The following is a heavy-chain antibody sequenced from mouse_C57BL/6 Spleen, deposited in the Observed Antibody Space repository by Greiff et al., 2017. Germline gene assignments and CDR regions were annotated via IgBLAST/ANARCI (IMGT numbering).Heavy chain of an antibody. CDR2: IYPGDGGT. V-gene: IGHV1-82*01. CDR1: GYAFSSSW. D-gene: IGHD1-1*01. CDR3: ARDYGSPFAY. Sequence: VKLVESGPELVKPGASVKISCKASGYAFSSSWMNWVKQRPGKGLEWIGRIYPGDGGTNYNGKFKGKATLTADKSSSTAYMQLSSLTSEDSAVYFCARDYGSPFAYWGQGTLVTVSA. J-gene: IGHJ3*01.